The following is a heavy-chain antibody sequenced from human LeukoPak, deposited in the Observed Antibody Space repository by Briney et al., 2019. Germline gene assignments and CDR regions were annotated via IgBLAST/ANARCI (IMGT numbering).Heavy chain of an antibody. D-gene: IGHD1-26*01. CDR2: ISSSSSYI. CDR1: GFTFSSYS. Sequence: GGSLRLSCAASGFTFSSYSMNWVRQAPGKGLEWVSSISSSSSYIYYADSVRGRFTISRDNAKNSLYLQMNSLRAEDTAVYYCARDPMGATTQGDYWGQGTLVTVSS. J-gene: IGHJ4*02. CDR3: ARDPMGATTQGDY. V-gene: IGHV3-21*01.